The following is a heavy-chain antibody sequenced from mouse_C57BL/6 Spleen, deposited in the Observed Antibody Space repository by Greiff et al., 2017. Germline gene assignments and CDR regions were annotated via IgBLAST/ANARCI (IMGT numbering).Heavy chain of an antibody. CDR3: ARRDGSSYVDYCDY. D-gene: IGHD1-1*01. CDR2: IYPGDGDP. J-gene: IGHJ2*01. V-gene: IGHV1-80*01. CDR1: GYAFSSYW. Sequence: VQLQQSGAELVKPGASVKISCKASGYAFSSYWMNWVKQRPGKGLEWIGPIYPGDGDPNSNGQFQGKATLTADKSSSTDYMQLSSLTSEDSAVYFCARRDGSSYVDYCDYWGQGTTLTVSS.